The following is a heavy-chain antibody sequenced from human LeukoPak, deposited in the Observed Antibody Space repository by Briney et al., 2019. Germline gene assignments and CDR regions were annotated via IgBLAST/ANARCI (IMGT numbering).Heavy chain of an antibody. CDR3: AKDGDTYYYDSSGYGNFDY. V-gene: IGHV3-23*01. J-gene: IGHJ4*02. D-gene: IGHD3-22*01. CDR1: GFTFSSYA. Sequence: GGSLRLSCAASGFTFSSYAMTWVRQAPGKGLEWVSAISSTGAAIYYADSVKGRFTISRDNSRNTLYLQMNSLRAEDTAVYYCAKDGDTYYYDSSGYGNFDYWGQGTLVTVSS. CDR2: ISSTGAAI.